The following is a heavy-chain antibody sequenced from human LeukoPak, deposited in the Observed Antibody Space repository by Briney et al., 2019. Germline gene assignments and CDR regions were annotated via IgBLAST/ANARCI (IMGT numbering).Heavy chain of an antibody. V-gene: IGHV1-24*01. D-gene: IGHD3-22*01. CDR1: GYTLTDLS. J-gene: IGHJ4*02. Sequence: ASVKVSCKVYGYTLTDLSMHWVRQAPGKGLEWLGIFDPKDGDTIYAQKFQGRVTMTEDTSTDTAYMELRSLRSEDTAVYYRAREYADSSGYYFDYWGQGTLVTVSS. CDR2: FDPKDGDT. CDR3: AREYADSSGYYFDY.